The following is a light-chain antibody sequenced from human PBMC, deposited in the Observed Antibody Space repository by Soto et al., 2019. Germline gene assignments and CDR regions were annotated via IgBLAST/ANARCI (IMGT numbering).Light chain of an antibody. V-gene: IGLV1-44*01. CDR2: SHN. CDR3: AAWDDSLNASYV. Sequence: QSVLTQPPSASGTPGQRVTISCSGSSSNIGSNTVNWYQQLPGTAPKLLIYSHNQRPSGVPDRFSGSTSGTSASLAISGLQSEDKADYYCAAWDDSLNASYVFGTGPKVTVL. J-gene: IGLJ1*01. CDR1: SSNIGSNT.